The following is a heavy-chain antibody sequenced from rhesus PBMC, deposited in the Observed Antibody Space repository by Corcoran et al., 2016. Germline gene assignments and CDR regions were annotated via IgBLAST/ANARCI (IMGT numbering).Heavy chain of an antibody. CDR3: AREWRYSGYSFDFDY. CDR2: IYGSSTRT. D-gene: IGHD5-24*01. Sequence: QVQLQESGPGVVKPSETLSLTCAVSGGPISDSYRWSWIRQPPGKGLEWIGYIYGSSTRTNYNPSLKSRVTISKDTSKNQFSLKLSSGTAADTAVYYCAREWRYSGYSFDFDYWGQGVLVTVSS. V-gene: IGHV4S10*01. J-gene: IGHJ4*01. CDR1: GGPISDSYR.